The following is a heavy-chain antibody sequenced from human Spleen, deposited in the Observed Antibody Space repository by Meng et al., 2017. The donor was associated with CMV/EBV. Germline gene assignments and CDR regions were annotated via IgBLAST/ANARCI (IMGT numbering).Heavy chain of an antibody. J-gene: IGHJ4*02. V-gene: IGHV4-34*02. CDR2: INHSGST. D-gene: IGHD5-12*01. CDR1: GVSFSGYY. CDR3: ARGTRWLRKSRGYYFDY. Sequence: LQEVGAGCVTPSAPLSLPWPFYGVSFSGYYWSWIRQPPGKGLEWIGEINHSGSTNYNPSLKSRVTISVDTSKNQFSLKLSSVTAADTAVYYCARGTRWLRKSRGYYFDYWGQGTLVTVSS.